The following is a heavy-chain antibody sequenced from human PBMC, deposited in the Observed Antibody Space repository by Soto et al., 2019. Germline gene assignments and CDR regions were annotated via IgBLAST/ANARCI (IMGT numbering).Heavy chain of an antibody. V-gene: IGHV3-21*01. CDR3: ARDLYSSSANYNYYGMDV. D-gene: IGHD6-6*01. CDR1: GFTFSSYS. CDR2: ISSSSSYI. J-gene: IGHJ6*02. Sequence: GGSLRLSCAASGFTFSSYSMSWVRRAPGKGLEWVSSISSSSSYIYYAESVKGRFTISRDNAKNSLYLQINSLRAEDTAVYYCARDLYSSSANYNYYGMDVWGQGTTVTVSS.